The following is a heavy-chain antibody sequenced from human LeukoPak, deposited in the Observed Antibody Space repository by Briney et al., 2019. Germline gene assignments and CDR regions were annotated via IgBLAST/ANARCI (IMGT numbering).Heavy chain of an antibody. J-gene: IGHJ4*02. CDR1: GFTFSSYA. Sequence: SGGSLRLSCAASGFTFSSYAMHWVRQAPGKGLEWVAVISYDGSNKYYADSVKGRFTISRDNAKNSLYLQMNSLRAEDTAVYYCARDGNYASSSWDYWGQGTLVTVSS. D-gene: IGHD6-6*01. V-gene: IGHV3-30-3*01. CDR3: ARDGNYASSSWDY. CDR2: ISYDGSNK.